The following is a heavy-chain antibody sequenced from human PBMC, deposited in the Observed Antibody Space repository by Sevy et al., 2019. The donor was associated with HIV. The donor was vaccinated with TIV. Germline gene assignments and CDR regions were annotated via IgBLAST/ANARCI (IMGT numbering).Heavy chain of an antibody. V-gene: IGHV4-59*08. CDR3: AGENAWGRGYS. CDR2: IFYNGHI. D-gene: IGHD1-26*01. J-gene: IGHJ4*02. CDR1: GGSITSLY. Sequence: SETLSLTCTVSGGSITSLYWNWIRQPPGKGLEWIANIFYNGHINYNPSLKSRVTLSLDTSKNQLSLRLSCVTAADTAMYYCAGENAWGRGYSWGQGTLVTVSS.